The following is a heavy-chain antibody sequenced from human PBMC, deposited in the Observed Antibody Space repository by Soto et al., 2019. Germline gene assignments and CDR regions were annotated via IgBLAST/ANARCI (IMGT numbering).Heavy chain of an antibody. V-gene: IGHV1-69*06. Sequence: QVQLVQSGAEVKKPGSSVKVSCKASGGTFSSYAISWVRQAPGQGLEWMGGIIPIFGTANYAQKFQGRVTITADKSTSTAYMELSSLRSGDKAVYYCARSHDYCGNGGPNWFDPWGQGTLVTVSS. D-gene: IGHD4-17*01. CDR1: GGTFSSYA. CDR3: ARSHDYCGNGGPNWFDP. CDR2: IIPIFGTA. J-gene: IGHJ5*02.